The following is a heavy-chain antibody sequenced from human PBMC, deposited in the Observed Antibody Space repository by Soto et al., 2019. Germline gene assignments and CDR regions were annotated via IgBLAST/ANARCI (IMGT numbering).Heavy chain of an antibody. Sequence: QVQLVQSGTEVKKPGASVKVSCKASGYIFTNYAMHWVRQAPGQRLEWMGWINGGNGNTKYSQKFQGRVTITRDTSASAAYMELSSLRSEDTAVYYCARGASPGSPPNWYFDLWGRGTLFTVSS. V-gene: IGHV1-3*01. J-gene: IGHJ2*01. CDR3: ARGASPGSPPNWYFDL. CDR2: INGGNGNT. CDR1: GYIFTNYA. D-gene: IGHD3-10*01.